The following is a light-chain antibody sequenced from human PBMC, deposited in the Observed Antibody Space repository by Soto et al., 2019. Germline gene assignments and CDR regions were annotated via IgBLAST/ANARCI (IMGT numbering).Light chain of an antibody. Sequence: EIVLTQSPGTLSLSPGERATLSCRASQSVSSSYLALYQQKPGQAPRLLIYGASSRATGIPDRFSGSGSGTDFLLIISRLEHDDFAVYYCQQYGISPPCTFGQGTKLEIK. V-gene: IGKV3-20*01. CDR3: QQYGISPPCT. CDR2: GAS. CDR1: QSVSSSY. J-gene: IGKJ2*02.